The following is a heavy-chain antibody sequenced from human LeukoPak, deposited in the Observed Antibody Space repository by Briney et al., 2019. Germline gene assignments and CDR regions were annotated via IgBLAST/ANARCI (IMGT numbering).Heavy chain of an antibody. CDR3: ATDPAAGTRTGY. Sequence: RGSLRLSCAASGFTFSSYWMSGVRQAPGKGLEWVANIKQDGSEKYYVDSVKGRFTISRDNAKNSLYLQMNSLRAEDTAVYYCATDPAAGTRTGYWGQGTLVTVSS. CDR1: GFTFSSYW. D-gene: IGHD6-13*01. J-gene: IGHJ4*02. V-gene: IGHV3-7*04. CDR2: IKQDGSEK.